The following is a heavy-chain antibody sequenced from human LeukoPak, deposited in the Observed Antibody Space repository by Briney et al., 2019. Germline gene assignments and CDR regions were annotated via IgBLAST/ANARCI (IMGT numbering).Heavy chain of an antibody. CDR2: ISSSSYI. D-gene: IGHD5-12*01. CDR1: GFTFSSYS. Sequence: GGSLRLSCAASGFTFSSYSMNWVRQAPGKGLEWVSSISSSSYIYYADSVKGRFTISRDNAKNSLYLQMNSLRAEDTAVYYCAGAKSGYDKRLIDYWGQGTLVTVSS. V-gene: IGHV3-21*01. J-gene: IGHJ4*02. CDR3: AGAKSGYDKRLIDY.